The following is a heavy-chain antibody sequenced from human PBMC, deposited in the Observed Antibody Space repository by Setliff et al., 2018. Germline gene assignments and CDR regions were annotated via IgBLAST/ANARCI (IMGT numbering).Heavy chain of an antibody. J-gene: IGHJ6*03. CDR3: ARDSATQYDFWSGPQYYYYMDV. V-gene: IGHV3-64*02. CDR2: ISSNGGST. Sequence: GGSLRLSCAASGFTFSSYAMHWVRQAPGKGLEYVSAISSNGGSTYYADSVKGRFTISRDNSKNTLYLQMGSLRGEDMAVYYCARDSATQYDFWSGPQYYYYMDVWGKGTTVTVSS. CDR1: GFTFSSYA. D-gene: IGHD3-3*01.